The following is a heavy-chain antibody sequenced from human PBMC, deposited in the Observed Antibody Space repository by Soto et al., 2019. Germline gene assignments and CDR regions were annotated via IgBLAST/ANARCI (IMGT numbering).Heavy chain of an antibody. CDR3: ARDRVTIFGVVINYYGMDV. V-gene: IGHV4-4*09. Sequence: SETLSLTCTVSGGSIRSYCWTWIRQPPGEGLEWIGYICNSGTTNYNPSLKSRVTISIDTHKNQFSLKLSSVTAADTAVYYCARDRVTIFGVVINYYGMDVWGQGTTVTVSS. J-gene: IGHJ6*02. D-gene: IGHD3-3*01. CDR2: ICNSGTT. CDR1: GGSIRSYC.